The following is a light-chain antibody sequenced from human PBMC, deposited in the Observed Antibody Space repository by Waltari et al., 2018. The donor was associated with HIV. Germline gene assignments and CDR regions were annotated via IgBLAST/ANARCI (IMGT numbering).Light chain of an antibody. V-gene: IGLV4-69*01. CDR2: LNNDGSH. CDR1: SGHSSYA. Sequence: QLVLTQSPSASASLGASVKLTCTLSSGHSSYAIAWPQQQPEKGPRYLMKLNNDGSHTKGDGIPNRFSGSSSGAERYLTISSLQSEDGADYYCQTWGSGIQVFGSGTKVTVL. CDR3: QTWGSGIQV. J-gene: IGLJ1*01.